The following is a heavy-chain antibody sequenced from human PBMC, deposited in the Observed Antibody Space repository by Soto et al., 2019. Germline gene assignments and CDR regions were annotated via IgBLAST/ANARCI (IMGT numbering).Heavy chain of an antibody. CDR2: MNPNSGNT. D-gene: IGHD2-15*01. CDR3: AREAWILGYCSGGSCSHNWFDP. J-gene: IGHJ5*02. V-gene: IGHV1-8*01. CDR1: GYTFTSYD. Sequence: QVQLVQSGAEVKKPGASVKVSCKASGYTFTSYDINWVRQATGQGLEWMGWMNPNSGNTGYAQKFQGRATMTRNTSISTAYIELSSLRSEDTAVYYCAREAWILGYCSGGSCSHNWFDPWGQGTLVTVSS.